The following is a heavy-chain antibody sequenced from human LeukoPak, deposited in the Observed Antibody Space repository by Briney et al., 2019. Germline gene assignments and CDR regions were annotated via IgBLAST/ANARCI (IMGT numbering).Heavy chain of an antibody. J-gene: IGHJ2*01. CDR2: MSIAGDT. CDR3: ARDAAYLGFDL. D-gene: IGHD7-27*01. Sequence: GGSLRLSCAASGFTVSTYDMHWVRQATGKVLEWVSTMSIAGDTYYAGSVKGRFTISRENAKNSLYLQMSSLRAGDTAVYYCARDAAYLGFDLWGRGTLVTVSS. V-gene: IGHV3-13*01. CDR1: GFTVSTYD.